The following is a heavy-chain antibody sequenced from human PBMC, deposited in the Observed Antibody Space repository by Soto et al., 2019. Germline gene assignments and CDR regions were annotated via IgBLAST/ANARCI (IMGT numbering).Heavy chain of an antibody. CDR2: INHSGST. CDR1: GGSFSGYY. D-gene: IGHD6-13*01. V-gene: IGHV4-34*01. CDR3: ARGEGSSWYSYYFDY. Sequence: SETLSLTCAVYGGSFSGYYWSWIRQPPGKGLEWIGEINHSGSTNYNPSLKSRVTISVDTSKNQFSLKLSSVTAADTAVYYCARGEGSSWYSYYFDYWGQGTLVTSPQ. J-gene: IGHJ4*02.